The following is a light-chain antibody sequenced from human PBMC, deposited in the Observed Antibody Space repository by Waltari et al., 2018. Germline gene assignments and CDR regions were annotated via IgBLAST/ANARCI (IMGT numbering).Light chain of an antibody. V-gene: IGLV2-8*01. CDR1: RSDIGAYNY. CDR3: SSYAGSNYLV. Sequence: QSALTQPPSASGSPGQSVTISCTGTRSDIGAYNYVSWYQQHPGKAPKFIMFEVPKRPSGVPDRFSGAKSGITASLTISGLQPEDEADYYCSSYAGSNYLVFGGGTKLTVL. J-gene: IGLJ2*01. CDR2: EVP.